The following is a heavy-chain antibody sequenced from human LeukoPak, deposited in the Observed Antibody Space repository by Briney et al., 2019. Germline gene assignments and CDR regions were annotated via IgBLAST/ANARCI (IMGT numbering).Heavy chain of an antibody. D-gene: IGHD5-24*01. J-gene: IGHJ4*02. Sequence: GGSLRLSCAVSEFTFSSYAMSCVPQAPGKGLEWVSGISGSGGSTYNADSVKSRFTISRDNAKNTLYLQMHSLRAEDTAVYYCAKDGMSTISYYFDYWGQGTLVTVSS. CDR2: ISGSGGST. CDR1: EFTFSSYA. CDR3: AKDGMSTISYYFDY. V-gene: IGHV3-23*01.